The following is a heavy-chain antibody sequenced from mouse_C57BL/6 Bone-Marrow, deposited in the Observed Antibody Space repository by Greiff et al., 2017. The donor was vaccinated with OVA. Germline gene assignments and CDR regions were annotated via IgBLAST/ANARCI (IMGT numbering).Heavy chain of an antibody. CDR1: GFNIKDDY. J-gene: IGHJ1*03. CDR3: TPYYYGSGYFDV. D-gene: IGHD1-1*01. Sequence: EVKLMESGAELVRPGASVKLSCTASGFNIKDDYMHWVKQRPEQGLEWIGWIDPENGDTEYASKFQGKATITADTSSNTAYLQLSSLTSEDTAVYYCTPYYYGSGYFDVWGTGTTVTVSS. CDR2: IDPENGDT. V-gene: IGHV14-4*01.